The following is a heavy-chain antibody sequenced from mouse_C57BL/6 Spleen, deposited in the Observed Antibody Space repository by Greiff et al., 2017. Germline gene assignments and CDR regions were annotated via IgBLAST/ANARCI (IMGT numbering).Heavy chain of an antibody. CDR1: GFSFNTYA. V-gene: IGHV10-1*01. CDR2: IRSKSNNYAT. J-gene: IGHJ4*01. CDR3: VRQGYGYEGYYAMDY. D-gene: IGHD2-2*01. Sequence: EVQAVESGGGLVQPKGSLKLSCAVSGFSFNTYAMNWVRQAPGKGLEWVARIRSKSNNYATYYADSVKDRFTISRDDSESMLYLQMNNLKTEDTAMYYCVRQGYGYEGYYAMDYWGQGTSVTVSS.